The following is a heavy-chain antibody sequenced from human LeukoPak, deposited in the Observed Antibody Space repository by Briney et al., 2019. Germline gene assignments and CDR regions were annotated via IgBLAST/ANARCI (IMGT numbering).Heavy chain of an antibody. V-gene: IGHV1-18*01. Sequence: ASVKVSCTASGYTFSNYGISWVRQAPGQGLEWMGWISGYNGNTDYAETVQGRVTVTIDTSTSTAYMELRSLRSDDTAVYYCAKGQEGGWNAFDRWGQGTMVTVSS. CDR1: GYTFSNYG. J-gene: IGHJ3*02. CDR2: ISGYNGNT. CDR3: AKGQEGGWNAFDR. D-gene: IGHD3-16*01.